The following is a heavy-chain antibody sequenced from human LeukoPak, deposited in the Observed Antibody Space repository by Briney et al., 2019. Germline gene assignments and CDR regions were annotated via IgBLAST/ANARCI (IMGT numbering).Heavy chain of an antibody. J-gene: IGHJ5*02. D-gene: IGHD3-10*01. CDR2: INPNSGGT. Sequence: ASVKVSCKASGYTFTGYYMHWVRQAPGQGLEWMGWINPNSGGTNYAQKFQGRVTMTRDTSISTAYMELNRLRSDDTAVYYCARDSITMVRGVSNWFDPWGQGTLVTVSS. CDR1: GYTFTGYY. V-gene: IGHV1-2*02. CDR3: ARDSITMVRGVSNWFDP.